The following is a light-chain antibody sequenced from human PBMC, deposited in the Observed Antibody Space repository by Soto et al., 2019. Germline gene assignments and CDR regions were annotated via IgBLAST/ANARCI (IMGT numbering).Light chain of an antibody. CDR2: KAS. V-gene: IGKV1-5*03. Sequence: DIQMTQSPSTLSASVGDRVTITCRASQSIGDWLAWFQQKPGKAPKLLIYKASNLENGVPSTFSGSASGTEFTLTISSLQPDDFGTYYCQQYYNYSWTFGQGTKVDIK. CDR1: QSIGDW. J-gene: IGKJ1*01. CDR3: QQYYNYSWT.